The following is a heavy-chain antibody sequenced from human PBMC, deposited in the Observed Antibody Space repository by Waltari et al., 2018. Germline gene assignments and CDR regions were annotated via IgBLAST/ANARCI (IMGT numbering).Heavy chain of an antibody. J-gene: IGHJ4*02. V-gene: IGHV3-23*04. D-gene: IGHD5-18*01. CDR3: AKEGGIQLWLLLGIDY. CDR2: ISGSGGST. CDR1: GFTFSSYA. Sequence: EVQLVESGGGLVQPGGSLRLSCAASGFTFSSYAMSWVRQAPGKGLEWVSAISGSGGSTYHADSVKCRFTISRDNSKNTLYLQMNSLRAEDTAVYYCAKEGGIQLWLLLGIDYWGQGTLVTVSS.